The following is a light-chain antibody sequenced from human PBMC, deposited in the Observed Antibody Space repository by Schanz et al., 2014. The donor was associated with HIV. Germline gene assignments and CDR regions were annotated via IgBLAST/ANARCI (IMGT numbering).Light chain of an antibody. J-gene: IGKJ4*01. CDR3: QQYGSSPPGLT. CDR2: AAS. CDR1: QSVSSSY. V-gene: IGKV3-20*01. Sequence: EIVLTQSPGTLSLSPGERATLSCRASQSVSSSYLAWYQQKPGQAPTLLIYAASSRASGVPDRFSGSGSGADFTLTISGLEPEDFAVYYCQQYGSSPPGLTFGGGTKVEIK.